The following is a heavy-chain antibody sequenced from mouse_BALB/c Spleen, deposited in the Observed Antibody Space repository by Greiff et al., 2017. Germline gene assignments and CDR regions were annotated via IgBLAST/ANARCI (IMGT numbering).Heavy chain of an antibody. J-gene: IGHJ4*01. CDR1: GFTFSSFG. V-gene: IGHV5-17*02. Sequence: EVQLVESGGGLVQPGGSRKLSCAASGFTFSSFGMHWVRQAPEKGLEWVAYISSGSSTIYYADTVKGRFTISRDNPKNTLFLQMTSLRSEDTAMYYCARGGGSYYAMDYWGQGTSVTVSS. CDR2: ISSGSSTI. CDR3: ARGGGSYYAMDY.